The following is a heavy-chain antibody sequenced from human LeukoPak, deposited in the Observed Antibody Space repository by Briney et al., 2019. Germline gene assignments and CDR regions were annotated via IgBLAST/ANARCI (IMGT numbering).Heavy chain of an antibody. V-gene: IGHV1-18*01. J-gene: IGHJ6*03. Sequence: ASVKVSCKASGYTFTSYGISWVRQAPGQGLEWMGWISAYNGNTNYAQKLQGRVTMTTDTSTSTAYMELRSLRSDDTAVYYCARDRKLLWFGELSSYYYYMDVWGKGTTVTISS. D-gene: IGHD3-10*01. CDR1: GYTFTSYG. CDR2: ISAYNGNT. CDR3: ARDRKLLWFGELSSYYYYMDV.